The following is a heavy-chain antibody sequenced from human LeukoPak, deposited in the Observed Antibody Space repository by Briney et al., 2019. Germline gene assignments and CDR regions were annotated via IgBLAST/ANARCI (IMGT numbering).Heavy chain of an antibody. CDR3: GPRPDITVAHTVEK. CDR1: GFTLSNYA. CDR2: ISSRGDST. J-gene: IGHJ4*02. V-gene: IGHV3-23*01. D-gene: IGHD6-19*01. Sequence: GGSLILSCAASGFTLSNYAMSWVRQVPGRGLEWVSTISSRGDSTYDADSVKGRFTISRDNSKNSLYLQMNSVRAEDTAVYAKGPRPDITVAHTVEKWGQGTLVTVSS.